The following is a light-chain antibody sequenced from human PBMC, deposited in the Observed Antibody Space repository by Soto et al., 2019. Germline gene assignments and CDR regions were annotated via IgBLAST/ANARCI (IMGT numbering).Light chain of an antibody. V-gene: IGKV3-15*01. CDR1: QSISSK. Sequence: EIVMTQSPATLSVSPGERATLSCRASQSISSKLAWYQQKPGQAPRLLMYGASTRATGIPVRFSGSGSGTEFTLTITSLQSEDFAVYYCQEYNNWRPITFGGGTKVDIK. J-gene: IGKJ4*01. CDR2: GAS. CDR3: QEYNNWRPIT.